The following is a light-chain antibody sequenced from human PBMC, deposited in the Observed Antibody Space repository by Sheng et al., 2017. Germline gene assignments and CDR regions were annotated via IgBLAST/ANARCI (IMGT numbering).Light chain of an antibody. J-gene: IGLJ1*01. CDR1: APTSGRVM. V-gene: IGLV1-40*01. CDR2: GNS. Sequence: QSVLTQPPSVSGGPRARGSPSPALGAAPTSGRVMMYTGTSSFQEQPPNLLIYGNSNRPSGVPDRFSGSKSGTSASLAITGLQAEDEADYYCQSYDSSLSGYVFGTGTKVTVL. CDR3: QSYDSSLSGYV.